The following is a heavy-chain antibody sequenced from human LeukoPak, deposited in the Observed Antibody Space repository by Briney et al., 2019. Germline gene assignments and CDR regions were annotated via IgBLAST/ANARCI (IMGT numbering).Heavy chain of an antibody. D-gene: IGHD3-16*02. Sequence: PSETLFLTCTVSGGSISSHYWSWIRQPPGKGLEWIGYVYYSGSTNYNPSLKSRVTISVDTSKNQFSLKLSSVTAADTAVYYCARGLRLGELSFGFDYWGQGTLVTVSS. CDR2: VYYSGST. CDR1: GGSISSHY. J-gene: IGHJ4*02. CDR3: ARGLRLGELSFGFDY. V-gene: IGHV4-59*11.